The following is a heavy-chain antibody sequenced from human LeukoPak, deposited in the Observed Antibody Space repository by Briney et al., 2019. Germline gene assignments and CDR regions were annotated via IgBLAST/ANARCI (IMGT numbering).Heavy chain of an antibody. CDR1: GGPISSYY. J-gene: IGHJ3*02. CDR2: IYYTVST. V-gene: IGHV4-59*12. D-gene: IGHD3-10*01. Sequence: SETLSLTCTVSGGPISSYYWSWIRQPPVKGLEWIGDIYYTVSTHYRPSLMSRVTISVDTSKNQFSLKLNSVTAADTAVYYCAKSNGYGLVDIWGQGTMVTVSS. CDR3: AKSNGYGLVDI.